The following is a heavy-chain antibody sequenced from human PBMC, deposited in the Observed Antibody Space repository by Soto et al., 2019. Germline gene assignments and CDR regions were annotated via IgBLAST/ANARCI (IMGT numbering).Heavy chain of an antibody. CDR2: INAGNGNT. J-gene: IGHJ4*02. CDR1: GYTFTSYA. D-gene: IGHD2-21*02. CDR3: ARSIVVVTALDY. V-gene: IGHV1-3*01. Sequence: ASVKISCKASGYTFTSYAMHWVRQAPGQRLEWMGWINAGNGNTKYSQKFQGRVTITRDTSASTAYMELSSLRSEDTAVYYCARSIVVVTALDYWGQGTLVTVPQ.